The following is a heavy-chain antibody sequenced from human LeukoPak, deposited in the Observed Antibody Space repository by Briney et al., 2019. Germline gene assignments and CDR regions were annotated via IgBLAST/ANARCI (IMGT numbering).Heavy chain of an antibody. CDR3: AAMKRQGNPVFDY. CDR2: IVVGSGNT. D-gene: IGHD1-14*01. J-gene: IGHJ4*02. CDR1: GFTFTSSA. Sequence: GTSVKVSCKASGFTFTSSAMQWVRQARGQRLEWIGWIVVGSGNTNYGQRFQERVTITRDMSTSTAYMELSSLRSEDTAVYYCAAMKRQGNPVFDYWGQGALVTVSS. V-gene: IGHV1-58*02.